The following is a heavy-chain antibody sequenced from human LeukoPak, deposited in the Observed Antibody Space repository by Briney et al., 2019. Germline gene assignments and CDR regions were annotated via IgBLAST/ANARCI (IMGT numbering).Heavy chain of an antibody. D-gene: IGHD6-19*01. Sequence: PGGPLRLSCAASGFTFSSYEMNWVRQAPGKGLEWVSYISSSGSTIYYADSVKGRFTISRDNAKNSLYLQMNSLRAEDTAVYYCARDREQWLTNDAFDIWGQGTMVTVSS. CDR3: ARDREQWLTNDAFDI. CDR2: ISSSGSTI. CDR1: GFTFSSYE. J-gene: IGHJ3*02. V-gene: IGHV3-48*03.